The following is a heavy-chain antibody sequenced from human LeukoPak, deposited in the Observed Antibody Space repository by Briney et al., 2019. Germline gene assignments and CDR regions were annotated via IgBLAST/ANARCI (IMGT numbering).Heavy chain of an antibody. CDR2: ISYDGSNK. CDR3: ARLHRYGYYYYYMDV. J-gene: IGHJ6*03. V-gene: IGHV3-30*04. CDR1: GFTFSSYA. Sequence: GGSLRLSCAASGFTFSSYAMHWVRQAPGKGLEWVAVISYDGSNKYYADSVKGRFTISRDNSKNSLYLQMSSLRADDTALYFCARLHRYGYYYYYMDVWGKGTTVSVSS. D-gene: IGHD5-18*01.